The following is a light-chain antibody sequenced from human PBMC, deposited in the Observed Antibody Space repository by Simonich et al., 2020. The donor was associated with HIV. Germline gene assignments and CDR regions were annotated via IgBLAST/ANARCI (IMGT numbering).Light chain of an antibody. CDR1: QSVRGN. CDR3: QEYNKWPPWT. Sequence: EIVLPQSPGTLSLSPGARATLSCRASQSVRGNLAWYQQKPGQAPMLLIYGASSRAIGIPARFSGSGSGTEFTLTISSLQSEDFAVYYCQEYNKWPPWTFGQGTKVEIK. CDR2: GAS. J-gene: IGKJ1*01. V-gene: IGKV3-15*01.